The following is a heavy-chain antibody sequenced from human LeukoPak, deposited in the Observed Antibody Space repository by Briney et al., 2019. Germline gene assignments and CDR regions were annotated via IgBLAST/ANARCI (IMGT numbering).Heavy chain of an antibody. CDR1: GGPIRSYY. D-gene: IGHD2-21*01. J-gene: IGHJ4*02. Sequence: SETLSLTCSVYGGPIRSYYWSWIRQPPGKGLEWIGYIYYSGRTNYNPSLKSRVTISVDTSKKQFSLNLTSMTAADTAVYYCARYSSAGLEYWGQGTLVTVSS. CDR3: ARYSSAGLEY. V-gene: IGHV4-59*01. CDR2: IYYSGRT.